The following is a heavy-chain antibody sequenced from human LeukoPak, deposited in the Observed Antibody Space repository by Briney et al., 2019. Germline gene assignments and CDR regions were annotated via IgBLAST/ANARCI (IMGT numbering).Heavy chain of an antibody. CDR2: ISSSSSYI. Sequence: GGSLRLSCAASGFTFSSYSMNWVRQAPGKGLEWVSSISSSSSYIYYADSVKGRFTISRDNSKNTLYLQMNSLRAEDTAVYYCAKDSGGEPSDFDYWGQGTLVTVSS. V-gene: IGHV3-21*04. J-gene: IGHJ4*02. CDR3: AKDSGGEPSDFDY. CDR1: GFTFSSYS. D-gene: IGHD1-14*01.